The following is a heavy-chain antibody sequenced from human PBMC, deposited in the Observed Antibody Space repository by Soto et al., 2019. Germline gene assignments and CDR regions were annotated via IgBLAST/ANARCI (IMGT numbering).Heavy chain of an antibody. CDR1: GGSISSSSYY. CDR2: IYYSGST. V-gene: IGHV4-39*01. Sequence: SETLSLTCTVSGGSISSSSYYWGWIRQPPGKGLEWIGSIYYSGSTYYNPSLKSRVTISVDTSKNQFSLKLSSVTAADTAVYYCARHYHVDTAMVRDYWGQGTLVTVSS. D-gene: IGHD5-18*01. J-gene: IGHJ4*02. CDR3: ARHYHVDTAMVRDY.